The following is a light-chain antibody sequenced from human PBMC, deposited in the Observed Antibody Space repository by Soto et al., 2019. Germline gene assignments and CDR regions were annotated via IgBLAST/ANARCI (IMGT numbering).Light chain of an antibody. V-gene: IGKV1-9*01. CDR2: AAS. CDR3: HQLKSYPIT. J-gene: IGKJ5*01. Sequence: IQLTQSPSSLSASVGDRVTITCRASQDISTYLAWYQQKPGRAPKLLISAASTLQSGVPSRFSGSGSGTEFTLTITSLQSEDFATYHGHQLKSYPITFGEGTRPEIK. CDR1: QDISTY.